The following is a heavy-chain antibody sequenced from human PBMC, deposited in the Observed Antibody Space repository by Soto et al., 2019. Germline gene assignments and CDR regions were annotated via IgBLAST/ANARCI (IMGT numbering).Heavy chain of an antibody. CDR2: ILPIFGTA. CDR3: ASLIAAAGPPHSPRYYYGMDV. CDR1: GGTFSSYA. Sequence: QVQLVQSGAEVKKPGSSVKVSCKASGGTFSSYAISWVRQAPGQGLEWMGGILPIFGTADYAQKFQGRCTITADESTSTAYMELSSLRSEDTAVYYCASLIAAAGPPHSPRYYYGMDVWGQGTTVTVSS. J-gene: IGHJ6*02. D-gene: IGHD6-13*01. V-gene: IGHV1-69*12.